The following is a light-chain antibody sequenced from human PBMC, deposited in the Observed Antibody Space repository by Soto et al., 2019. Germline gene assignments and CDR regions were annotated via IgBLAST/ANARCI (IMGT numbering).Light chain of an antibody. CDR1: QSVSNN. CDR2: GAS. CDR3: QQYNDWPLT. V-gene: IGKV3-15*01. Sequence: EIVMTQSPATLSVSPGERATLSCRASQSVSNNFAWYQQQPGQAPRLLIYGASTTASGIPARFSASGSGTEFTLTISSLQSEDFALYYCQQYNDWPLTFGQGTKVDIK. J-gene: IGKJ1*01.